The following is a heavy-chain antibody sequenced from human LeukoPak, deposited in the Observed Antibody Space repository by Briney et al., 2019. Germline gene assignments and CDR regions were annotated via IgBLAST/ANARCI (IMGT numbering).Heavy chain of an antibody. J-gene: IGHJ4*02. Sequence: GGSLRLSCTASGFTFGDYAMSWFRQAPGKGLEWVSAISGSGGSTYYADSAKGRFTISRDNSKNTLYLQMNSLRAEDTAVYYCAKDLGYYDSSGSLFDYWGQGTLVTVSS. CDR2: ISGSGGST. CDR1: GFTFGDYA. V-gene: IGHV3-23*01. D-gene: IGHD3-22*01. CDR3: AKDLGYYDSSGSLFDY.